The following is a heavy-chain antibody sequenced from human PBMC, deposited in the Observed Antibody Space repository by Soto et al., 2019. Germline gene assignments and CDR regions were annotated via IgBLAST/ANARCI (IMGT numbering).Heavy chain of an antibody. D-gene: IGHD3-3*01. Sequence: QVQLVESGGGVVQPGRSLRLSCAASGFTFNNYGMHWVRQAPGKGLEWVAMISYNGFNTNYADSMKGRFTISRDNSKNTLYLQMNSLRAEDTAIYYCAKRKTIFGVTDRASIDYWGQGTLVTVSS. V-gene: IGHV3-30*18. CDR3: AKRKTIFGVTDRASIDY. J-gene: IGHJ4*02. CDR1: GFTFNNYG. CDR2: ISYNGFNT.